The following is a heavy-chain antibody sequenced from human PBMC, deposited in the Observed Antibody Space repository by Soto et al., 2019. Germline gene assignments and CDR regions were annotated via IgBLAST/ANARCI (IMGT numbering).Heavy chain of an antibody. D-gene: IGHD3-3*01. V-gene: IGHV3-23*01. CDR1: GLTFSDYA. CDR2: VSNSGDTT. Sequence: EVNLLESGGGLVQTGGSLRLSCATSGLTFSDYAMSWVRQAPGKGLEWVSAVSNSGDTTYYADSVKGRFTISRDNSKNTLYLQMNSLRAEDTAVYYCANRRAVGGWARKSTEWYYFDYWGKGTLVAVSS. CDR3: ANRRAVGGWARKSTEWYYFDY. J-gene: IGHJ4*02.